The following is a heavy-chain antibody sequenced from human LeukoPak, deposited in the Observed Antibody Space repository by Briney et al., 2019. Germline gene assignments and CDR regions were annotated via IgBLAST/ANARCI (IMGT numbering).Heavy chain of an antibody. CDR2: IHYSGNT. D-gene: IGHD6-13*01. CDR3: ARDGAAAPPHNYYGMDV. Sequence: SETLSLTCVVSGDSIIRGGYCWTRLRQHPGKGLEWIGSIHYSGNTFYNPSLKSRIAISADTSKTQFSLKVSSVTAADTAVYYCARDGAAAPPHNYYGMDVWGQGTTVTVSS. CDR1: GDSIIRGGYC. V-gene: IGHV4-31*11. J-gene: IGHJ6*01.